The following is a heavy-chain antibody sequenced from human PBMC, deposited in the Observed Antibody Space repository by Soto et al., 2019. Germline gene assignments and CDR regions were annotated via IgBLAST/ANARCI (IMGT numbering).Heavy chain of an antibody. CDR3: ARQGFGALHGFVDV. D-gene: IGHD3-10*01. J-gene: IGHJ6*02. Sequence: QVQLQESGPGLVKPSETLSLSCTVSGGSISSYYWSWIRQPPGKGMEWIGYVHHSWGSTYNPSLQRRVALSLATSKSQFSLKLTSVTATDPAVYYCARQGFGALHGFVDVWGQGTTVTVSS. V-gene: IGHV4-59*08. CDR2: VHHSWGS. CDR1: GGSISSYY.